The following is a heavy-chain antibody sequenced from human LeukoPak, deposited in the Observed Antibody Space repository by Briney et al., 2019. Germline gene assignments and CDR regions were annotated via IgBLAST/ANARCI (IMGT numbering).Heavy chain of an antibody. CDR1: GYSFTSYW. CDR2: IYPGDSDT. Sequence: GESLKISCKGSGYSFTSYWIAWVRQMPGKGLEWMGIIYPGDSDTRYSPSFQGQVTISADNSIRTAYLQWSSLKASDTAMYYCARRTVTGVYYFDYWGQGTLVTVSS. CDR3: ARRTVTGVYYFDY. J-gene: IGHJ4*02. D-gene: IGHD6-19*01. V-gene: IGHV5-51*01.